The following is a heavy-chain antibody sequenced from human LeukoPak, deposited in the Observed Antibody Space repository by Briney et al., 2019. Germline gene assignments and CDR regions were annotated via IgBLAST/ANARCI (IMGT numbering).Heavy chain of an antibody. J-gene: IGHJ6*02. D-gene: IGHD2-15*01. CDR2: IYYSGST. Sequence: SSETLSLTCTVSGVSINTYYASWIRQPPGKGLEWIGYIYYSGSTNYNPSLKSRVTISVDTSKNQFSLKLSSVTAADTAVYYCARDNRACSGGSCYSYYYYGMDVWGQGTTVTVSS. CDR1: GVSINTYY. V-gene: IGHV4-59*01. CDR3: ARDNRACSGGSCYSYYYYGMDV.